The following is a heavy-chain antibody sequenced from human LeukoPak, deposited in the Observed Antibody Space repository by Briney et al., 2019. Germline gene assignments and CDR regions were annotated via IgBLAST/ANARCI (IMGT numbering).Heavy chain of an antibody. J-gene: IGHJ1*01. CDR3: AQKAPYSPGYSQH. D-gene: IGHD2-15*01. V-gene: IGHV4-59*01. Sequence: SETLSLTCTVSGGSITSYYWTWIRQPPGKGLEWIGYIYHNSGATNYNPSLKSRVSISVDTSKNQFSLKLSSVTAADTAVYYCAQKAPYSPGYSQHWGQGTLVTVSS. CDR2: IYHNSGAT. CDR1: GGSITSYY.